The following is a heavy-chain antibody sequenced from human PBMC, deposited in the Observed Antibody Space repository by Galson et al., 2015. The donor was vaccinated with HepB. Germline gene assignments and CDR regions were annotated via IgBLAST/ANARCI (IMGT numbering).Heavy chain of an antibody. CDR1: GFSLSTSGMC. J-gene: IGHJ5*02. D-gene: IGHD3-3*01. CDR3: ARIPGIWRGGLGPFDP. Sequence: PALVKPTQTLTLTCTFSGFSLSTSGMCVSWIRQPPGKALEWLALISWDDDKYYSTSLKTRLTISKDTSKNQVVLTMTNMDPVDTATYYCARIPGIWRGGLGPFDPWGQGTLVTVSS. V-gene: IGHV2-70*01. CDR2: ISWDDDK.